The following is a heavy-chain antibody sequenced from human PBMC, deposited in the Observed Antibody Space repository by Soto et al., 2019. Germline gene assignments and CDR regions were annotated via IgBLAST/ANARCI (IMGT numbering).Heavy chain of an antibody. D-gene: IGHD6-6*01. CDR3: ARDDGGGSSGGWRYYYYGMDV. J-gene: IGHJ6*02. V-gene: IGHV3-30-3*01. CDR1: GFTFSSYA. Sequence: QVQLVESGGGVVQPGRSLRLSCAASGFTFSSYAMHWVRQAPGKGLEWVAVISYDGSNKYYADSVKGRFTISRDNSKNTLYLQMNSLRGEDAAVYYCARDDGGGSSGGWRYYYYGMDVWGQGTTVTVSS. CDR2: ISYDGSNK.